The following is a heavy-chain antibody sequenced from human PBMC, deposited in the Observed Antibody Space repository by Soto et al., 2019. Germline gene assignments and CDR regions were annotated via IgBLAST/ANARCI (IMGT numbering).Heavy chain of an antibody. CDR1: GGSFSGYY. D-gene: IGHD4-17*01. J-gene: IGHJ6*02. V-gene: IGHV4-34*01. Sequence: SETLSLTCAVYGGSFSGYYWSWIRQPPGKGLEWIGEINHSGSTNYNPSLKSRVTISVDTSKNQFSLKLSSVTAADTAVYYCARGPTTTPFYGMDVWGQGTTVTVS. CDR2: INHSGST. CDR3: ARGPTTTPFYGMDV.